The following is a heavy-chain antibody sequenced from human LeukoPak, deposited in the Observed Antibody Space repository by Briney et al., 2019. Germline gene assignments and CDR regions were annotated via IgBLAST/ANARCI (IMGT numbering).Heavy chain of an antibody. Sequence: PSETLSLTCTVSGGSISSSSYYWGWIRQPPGKGLEWIGSIYYSGSTYYNPFLKSRVTISVDTSKNQFSLKLSSVTAADTAVYYCARGFKYSSSSNWFDPWGQGTLVTVSS. D-gene: IGHD6-13*01. CDR2: IYYSGST. V-gene: IGHV4-39*07. CDR1: GGSISSSSYY. J-gene: IGHJ5*02. CDR3: ARGFKYSSSSNWFDP.